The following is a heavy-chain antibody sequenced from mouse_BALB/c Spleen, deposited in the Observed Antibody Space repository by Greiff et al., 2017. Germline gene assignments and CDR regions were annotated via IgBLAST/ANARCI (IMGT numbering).Heavy chain of an antibody. J-gene: IGHJ3*01. CDR2: IYPGDGDT. V-gene: IGHV1-80*01. CDR1: GYAFSSYW. Sequence: VQLQESGAELVRPGSSVKISCKASGYAFSSYWMNWVKQRPGQGLEWIGQIYPGDGDTNYNGKFKGKATLTADKSSSTAYMQLSSLTSEDSAVYFCARGDGSSPWFAYWGQGTLVTVSA. D-gene: IGHD1-1*01. CDR3: ARGDGSSPWFAY.